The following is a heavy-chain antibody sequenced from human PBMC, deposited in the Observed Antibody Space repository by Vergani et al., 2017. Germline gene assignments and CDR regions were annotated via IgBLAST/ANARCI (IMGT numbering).Heavy chain of an antibody. V-gene: IGHV4-39*01. Sequence: QLQLQESDPGLVKPSETLSLTCTVSGGSIRSPFYYWGWIRQPPGKGLEWIGTIYYSGSTYYNQSLKSRVTISVDTSKNQFSLKLNSVTAADTAVYYCARHKEQLVPGNYYYYYYMDVWGKEATLTVSS. CDR3: ARHKEQLVPGNYYYYYYMDV. D-gene: IGHD6-13*01. J-gene: IGHJ6*03. CDR2: IYYSGST. CDR1: GGSIRSPFYY.